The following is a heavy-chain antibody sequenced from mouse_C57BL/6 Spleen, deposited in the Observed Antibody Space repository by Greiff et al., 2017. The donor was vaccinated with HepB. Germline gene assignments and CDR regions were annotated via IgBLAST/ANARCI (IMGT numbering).Heavy chain of an antibody. CDR3: ARYRYYGSSYYAMDY. CDR2: IRNKANGYTT. D-gene: IGHD1-1*01. Sequence: EVKLMESGGGLVQPGGSLSLSCAASGFTFTDYYMSWVRQPPGKALEWLGFIRNKANGYTTEYSASVKGRFTISRDNSQSILYLQMNALRAEDSATYYCARYRYYGSSYYAMDYWGQGTSVTVSS. V-gene: IGHV7-3*01. J-gene: IGHJ4*01. CDR1: GFTFTDYY.